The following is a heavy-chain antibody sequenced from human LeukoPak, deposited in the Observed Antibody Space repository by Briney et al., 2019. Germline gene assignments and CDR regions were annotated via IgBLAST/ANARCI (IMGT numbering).Heavy chain of an antibody. CDR3: ARGGEDSYYYYGMDV. V-gene: IGHV3-30*04. D-gene: IGHD3-10*01. CDR2: ISYDGSNK. CDR1: GFTFSSHA. Sequence: PGGSLRLSCAASGFTFSSHAMHWVRQAPGKGLEWVAVISYDGSNKYYADSVKGRFTISRDNSKNTLYLQMNSLRAEDTAVYYCARGGEDSYYYYGMDVWGKGTTVTVSS. J-gene: IGHJ6*04.